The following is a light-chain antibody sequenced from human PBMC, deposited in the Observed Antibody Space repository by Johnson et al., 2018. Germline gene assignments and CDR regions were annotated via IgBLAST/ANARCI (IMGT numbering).Light chain of an antibody. Sequence: QSVLTQPPSVSAAPGQKVTISCSGSSSNIGNNYVSWYQQLPGTAPKLLIYENNKRPSGIPDRFSGSKSGTSATLGITGLQTGDEADYYCGTWDSSLSAGNVFRTGTKLTVL. J-gene: IGLJ1*01. V-gene: IGLV1-51*02. CDR2: ENN. CDR3: GTWDSSLSAGNV. CDR1: SSNIGNNY.